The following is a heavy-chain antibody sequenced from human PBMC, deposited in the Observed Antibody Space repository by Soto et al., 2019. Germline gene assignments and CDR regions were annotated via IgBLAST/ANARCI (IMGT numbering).Heavy chain of an antibody. D-gene: IGHD3-22*01. J-gene: IGHJ4*02. Sequence: QLRLVQSGPEVKKPGTSVKVSCKASGFRFTSSSVQWVRQARGQRLEWIGWITVGTGNTNYAQKFQERVTIPRVMSTSTAYMELSNLRSEDTAVYYCAAGDSSGYYGGWGQGTQVTVSS. CDR1: GFRFTSSS. CDR3: AAGDSSGYYGG. V-gene: IGHV1-58*01. CDR2: ITVGTGNT.